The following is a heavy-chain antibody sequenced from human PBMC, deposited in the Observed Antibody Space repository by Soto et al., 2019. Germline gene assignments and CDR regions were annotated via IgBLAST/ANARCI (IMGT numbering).Heavy chain of an antibody. Sequence: QVQLVESGGGVVQPGRSLRLSCAASGFTFSSYAMHWVRQAPGKGLEWVAVISYDGSNKYYADSVKCRFTISRDNSKNTLYLQMNSLRAEDTAVYYCARGRDGYNDSYYYYGMDVWGQGTTVTVSS. J-gene: IGHJ6*02. CDR1: GFTFSSYA. V-gene: IGHV3-30-3*01. CDR2: ISYDGSNK. D-gene: IGHD3-22*01. CDR3: ARGRDGYNDSYYYYGMDV.